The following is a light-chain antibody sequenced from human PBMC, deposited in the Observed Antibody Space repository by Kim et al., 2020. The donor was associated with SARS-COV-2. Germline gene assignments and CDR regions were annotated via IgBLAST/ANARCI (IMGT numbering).Light chain of an antibody. CDR3: AAWDDSLSGWV. CDR2: RNN. J-gene: IGLJ3*02. Sequence: PRVTISCSGRSPNIGSNYVYWHQQSPGTAPKVLIYRNNLRPSGVPDRVSGSKSGTSASLAISDLRSEDEADYYCAAWDDSLSGWVFGGGTQLTVL. CDR1: SPNIGSNY. V-gene: IGLV1-47*01.